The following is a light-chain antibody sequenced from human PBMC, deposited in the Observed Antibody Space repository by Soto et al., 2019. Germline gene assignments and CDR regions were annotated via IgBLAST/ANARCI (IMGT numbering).Light chain of an antibody. V-gene: IGLV2-14*01. CDR3: SSFTGSTTWV. Sequence: QFVLTQPASLSGSPGQSITMFCTGTSNDVGGYNYVSWYQQHPGKAPKLIIYEVSNRPSGISSRFSGSKSANTASLTISGLQAEDEAEYYCSSFTGSTTWVFGGGTKLTVL. CDR2: EVS. J-gene: IGLJ3*02. CDR1: SNDVGGYNY.